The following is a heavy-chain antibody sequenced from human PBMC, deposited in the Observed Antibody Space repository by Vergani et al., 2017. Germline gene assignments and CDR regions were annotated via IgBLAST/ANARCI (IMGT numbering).Heavy chain of an antibody. CDR2: INAGNGNT. J-gene: IGHJ4*02. D-gene: IGHD3-16*02. Sequence: QVQLVQSGAEVKKPGASVQVSCKASGYTFTSYAMHWVRQAPGQRLEWMGWINAGNGNTKYSQKFQGRVTITRDTSASTAYMELSSLRSEDTAVYYCAREGFYDYVXGSYRLRGGYYFDYWGQGTLVTVSS. CDR1: GYTFTSYA. CDR3: AREGFYDYVXGSYRLRGGYYFDY. V-gene: IGHV1-3*01.